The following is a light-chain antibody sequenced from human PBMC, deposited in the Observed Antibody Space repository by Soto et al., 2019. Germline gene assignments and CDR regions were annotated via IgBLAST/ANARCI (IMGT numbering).Light chain of an antibody. V-gene: IGKV3-11*01. CDR1: QIVSSY. CDR2: DAS. CDR3: QQRNNWPLT. Sequence: EIVLTQSPETMSLSPGERATLSCRASQIVSSYLAWYQQKPGQAPRLLIYDASNRATGIPARFSGSGSGTDFTLTIGSLEPEDSAVYYCQQRNNWPLTFGGGTKVEIK. J-gene: IGKJ4*01.